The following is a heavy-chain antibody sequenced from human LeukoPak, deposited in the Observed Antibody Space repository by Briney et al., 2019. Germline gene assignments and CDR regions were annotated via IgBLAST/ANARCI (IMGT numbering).Heavy chain of an antibody. D-gene: IGHD5/OR15-5a*01. Sequence: GGSLRLSSAASGFTFSIYSMNWDRHAPAKVLEWVSYISSISSTIYYTDSGKGRFTISRDNAKNSLYLQMNSVRAEDMAVYSCARSRAYIVEPDYSGQGTLLTVSS. CDR3: ARSRAYIVEPDY. CDR2: ISSISSTI. CDR1: GFTFSIYS. J-gene: IGHJ4*02. V-gene: IGHV3-48*04.